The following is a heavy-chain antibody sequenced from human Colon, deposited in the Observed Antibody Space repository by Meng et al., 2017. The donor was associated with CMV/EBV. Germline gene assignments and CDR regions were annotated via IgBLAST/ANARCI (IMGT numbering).Heavy chain of an antibody. CDR3: AKEGVAKYYFDY. CDR2: ISWNSGAI. J-gene: IGHJ4*02. CDR1: GFTFDDDA. Sequence: SLKFSCAASGFTFDDDAMHWVRQAPGKGLEWVSSISWNSGAIGYADSVKGRFTISRDNAKNSLYLQMNSLRAEDTALYYCAKEGVAKYYFDYWGQGTLVTVSS. D-gene: IGHD2-15*01. V-gene: IGHV3-9*01.